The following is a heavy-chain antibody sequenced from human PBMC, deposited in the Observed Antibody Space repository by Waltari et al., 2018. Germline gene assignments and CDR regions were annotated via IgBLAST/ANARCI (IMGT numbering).Heavy chain of an antibody. CDR1: GRTFSSYA. Sequence: QVQLVQSGAEVTKPGSSVKVSCKASGRTFSSYAISWVRQAPGQGLEWMGRIIPIFGTANYAQKFQGRVTITADKSTSTAYMELSSLRSEDTAVYYCARSGYCSGGSCYNDYWGQGTLVTVSS. D-gene: IGHD2-15*01. J-gene: IGHJ4*02. CDR2: IIPIFGTA. CDR3: ARSGYCSGGSCYNDY. V-gene: IGHV1-69*08.